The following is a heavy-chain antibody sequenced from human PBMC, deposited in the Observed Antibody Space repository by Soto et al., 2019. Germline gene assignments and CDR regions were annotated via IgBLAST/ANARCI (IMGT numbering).Heavy chain of an antibody. CDR3: TRLAAAGTVDY. V-gene: IGHV3-73*01. D-gene: IGHD6-13*01. J-gene: IGHJ4*02. Sequence: EVQLVESGGGLVQPGGSLKLSCAASGFTFSGSAMHWVRQASGKGLEWVGRIRSKANSYATAYAASVKGRFTISRDDSKNTAYLQMNRLKTEDTAVYYCTRLAAAGTVDYWGQGTLVTVSS. CDR2: IRSKANSYAT. CDR1: GFTFSGSA.